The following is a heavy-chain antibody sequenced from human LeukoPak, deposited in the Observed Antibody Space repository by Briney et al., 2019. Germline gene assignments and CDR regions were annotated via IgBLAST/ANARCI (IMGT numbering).Heavy chain of an antibody. CDR1: GFTFSDYS. CDR3: ASRVGDLEY. D-gene: IGHD1-26*01. V-gene: IGHV3-48*01. J-gene: IGHJ4*02. CDR2: ISSSSSTI. Sequence: GGSLRLSCAASGFTFSDYSMNWVRQAPGKGLEWVSYISSSSSTIFYAASEKGRFTISRDNAKNSLYLQMDSLRAEDTAVYYCASRVGDLEYWGQGTLVTVSS.